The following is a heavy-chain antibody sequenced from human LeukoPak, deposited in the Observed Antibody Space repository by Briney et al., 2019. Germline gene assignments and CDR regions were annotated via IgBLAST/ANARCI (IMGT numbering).Heavy chain of an antibody. CDR2: ISSSGSTI. CDR3: ARVGPYCSGGSCYFGLGAFDI. V-gene: IGHV3-48*03. J-gene: IGHJ3*02. CDR1: GFTFSSYE. D-gene: IGHD2-15*01. Sequence: GGSLRLSCAASGFTFSSYEMNWVRQAPGKGLEWVSYISSSGSTIYYADSVKGRFTISRDNAKNSLYLQMNSLRAENTAVYYCARVGPYCSGGSCYFGLGAFDIWGQGTMVTVSS.